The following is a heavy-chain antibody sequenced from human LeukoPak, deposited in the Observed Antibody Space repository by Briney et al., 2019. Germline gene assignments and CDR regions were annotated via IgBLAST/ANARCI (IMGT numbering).Heavy chain of an antibody. D-gene: IGHD6-19*01. V-gene: IGHV1-2*02. J-gene: IGHJ4*02. CDR1: GYTFTGYY. CDR3: AGSSGWYVGVFDY. CDR2: INPNSGGT. Sequence: GASVKVSCKASGYTFTGYYMHWVRQAPGQGLEWMGWINPNSGGTNYAQKFQGRVTMTRDTSISTAYMELSRLRSDDTAVYYCAGSSGWYVGVFDYWGQGTLVTVSS.